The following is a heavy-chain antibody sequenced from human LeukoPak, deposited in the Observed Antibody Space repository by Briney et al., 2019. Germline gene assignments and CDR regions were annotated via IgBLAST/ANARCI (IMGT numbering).Heavy chain of an antibody. CDR3: ARGGCSGGSCYCAY. Sequence: PSETLSLTCTVSGGSISSGGYYWSWIRQHPGKGLEWIGYIYYSGSTYYNPSLKSRVTISVDTSKNQSSLKLSSVTAADTAVYYCARGGCSGGSCYCAYWGQGTLVTVSS. J-gene: IGHJ4*02. CDR2: IYYSGST. CDR1: GGSISSGGYY. V-gene: IGHV4-31*03. D-gene: IGHD2-15*01.